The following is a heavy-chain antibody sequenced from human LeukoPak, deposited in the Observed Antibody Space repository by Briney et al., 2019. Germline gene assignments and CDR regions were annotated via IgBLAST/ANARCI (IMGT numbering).Heavy chain of an antibody. J-gene: IGHJ4*02. CDR1: GGSFSGYY. CDR2: INLSGST. D-gene: IGHD3-16*01. V-gene: IGHV4-34*01. CDR3: ASLFTFGGVTDY. Sequence: PSETLSLTCAVYGGSFSGYYWSWIRQPPGKGLGWIGEINLSGSTNYNPSLKSRVTISVDTSKNHFSLKLNSVTAADTAVYYCASLFTFGGVTDYWGQGILVTVSS.